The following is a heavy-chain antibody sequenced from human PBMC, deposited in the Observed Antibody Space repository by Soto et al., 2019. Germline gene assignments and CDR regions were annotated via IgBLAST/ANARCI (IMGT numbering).Heavy chain of an antibody. CDR3: AKESHYRDGFNPFDY. CDR1: GFTFDDYT. Sequence: PGVSLRLSCAASGFTFDDYTMHWVRQAAGKGLEWVSLISWDGGSTYYADSVKGRFTISRDNSKNSLYLQMNSLRTEDTALYYCAKESHYRDGFNPFDYWGQGTLVTVSS. J-gene: IGHJ4*02. CDR2: ISWDGGST. V-gene: IGHV3-43*01. D-gene: IGHD3-10*01.